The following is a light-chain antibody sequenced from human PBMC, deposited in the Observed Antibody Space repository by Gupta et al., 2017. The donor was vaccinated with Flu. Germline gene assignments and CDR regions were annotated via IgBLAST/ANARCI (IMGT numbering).Light chain of an antibody. J-gene: IGLJ1*01. V-gene: IGLV2-14*01. CDR3: SSYTSSTIYV. Sequence: AITISCTGTSSDVGGYDYVSWYQHHPDKAPKLIIYGVSIRPSGVSNRFSGSKSGNTASLTISGLQAEDEADYFCSSYTSSTIYVFGPGTKVTVL. CDR2: GVS. CDR1: SSDVGGYDY.